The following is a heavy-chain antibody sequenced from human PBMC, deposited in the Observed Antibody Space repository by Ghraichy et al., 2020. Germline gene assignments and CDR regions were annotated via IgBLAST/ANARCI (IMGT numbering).Heavy chain of an antibody. CDR3: ARAQNYDFWSGYYPSYYYYYMDV. CDR1: GGSISSYY. D-gene: IGHD3-3*01. Sequence: SETLSLTCTVSGGSISSYYWSWIRQPPGKGLEWIGYIYYSGSTNYNPSLKSRVTISVDTSKNQFSLKLSSVTAADTAVYYCARAQNYDFWSGYYPSYYYYYMDVWGKGTTVTVSS. CDR2: IYYSGST. J-gene: IGHJ6*03. V-gene: IGHV4-59*01.